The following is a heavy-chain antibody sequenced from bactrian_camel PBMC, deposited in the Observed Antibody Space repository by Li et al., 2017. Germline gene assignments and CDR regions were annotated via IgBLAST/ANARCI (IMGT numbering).Heavy chain of an antibody. CDR3: AAGQGVGWCLDVIRVGAEPDFDY. D-gene: IGHD5*01. V-gene: IGHV3S53*01. Sequence: HVQLVESGGGSVQAGGSLRLSCVVSGHSRGSNCVGWYRLPPGRAPAGREGIAVIDSDGDTAYADSVKGRLTISKDNANNTVNLMMNSLKPEDSATYYCAAGQGVGWCLDVIRVGAEPDFDYWGHGTQVTVS. J-gene: IGHJ6*01. CDR2: IDSDGDT. CDR1: GHSRGSNC.